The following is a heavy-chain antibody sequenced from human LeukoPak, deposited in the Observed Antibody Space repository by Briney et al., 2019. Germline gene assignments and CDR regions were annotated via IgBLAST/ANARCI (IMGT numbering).Heavy chain of an antibody. J-gene: IGHJ6*03. CDR2: ISAYNGNT. D-gene: IGHD3-3*01. Sequence: ASVKVSCKASGYTFTSYGISWVRQAPGQGLEWMGWISAYNGNTNYAQKLQGRVTMTTDTSTSTAYMELSSLRSEDTAVYYCARVGVYYDFWSGIYYMDVWGKGTTVTVSS. V-gene: IGHV1-18*01. CDR3: ARVGVYYDFWSGIYYMDV. CDR1: GYTFTSYG.